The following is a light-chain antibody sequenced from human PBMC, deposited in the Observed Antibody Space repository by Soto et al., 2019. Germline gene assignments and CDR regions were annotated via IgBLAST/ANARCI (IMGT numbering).Light chain of an antibody. Sequence: DIVMTQSPDSLAVPLGERATINCKSSQSISCNSNKNNCLAWYQQKPGQPPKLLIYWASTRESGVPERFSGSGYGTDFTLTITSLQAEDVAVYYCRQHYSIPWTFGQGTKVEI. CDR3: RQHYSIPWT. V-gene: IGKV4-1*01. CDR2: WAS. J-gene: IGKJ1*01. CDR1: QSISCNSNKNNC.